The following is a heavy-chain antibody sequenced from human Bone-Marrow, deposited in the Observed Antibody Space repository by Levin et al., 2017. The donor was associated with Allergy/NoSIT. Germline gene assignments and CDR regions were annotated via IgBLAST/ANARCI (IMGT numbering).Heavy chain of an antibody. D-gene: IGHD1-1*01. CDR3: ARRRISTTTIYFFYMDV. J-gene: IGHJ6*03. CDR2: IYYSGDT. V-gene: IGHV4-4*02. CDR1: GGSVSSTTW. Sequence: SETLSLTCAVSGGSVSSTTWWTWVRQPPGKGLEWIGEIYYSGDTKYNPSLNSRVTISVDKSKNQFSLKLSSVTAADTAVYFCARRRISTTTIYFFYMDVWGKGTTVIVSS.